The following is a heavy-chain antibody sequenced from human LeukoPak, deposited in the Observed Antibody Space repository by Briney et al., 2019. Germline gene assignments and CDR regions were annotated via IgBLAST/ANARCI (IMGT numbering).Heavy chain of an antibody. J-gene: IGHJ1*01. Sequence: QTGGSLRLSCAASGFTFSTYAMNWVRQAPGKGLEWVSAISGSATGSVTSYYTDSVKVRFTISRDNSKNTLYLQMNSLRAEDTAVYYCATAVRGVIRVMGSGYLEYFQHWGQGTLVTVSS. CDR2: ISGSATGSVTS. D-gene: IGHD3-10*01. CDR1: GFTFSTYA. CDR3: ATAVRGVIRVMGSGYLEYFQH. V-gene: IGHV3-23*01.